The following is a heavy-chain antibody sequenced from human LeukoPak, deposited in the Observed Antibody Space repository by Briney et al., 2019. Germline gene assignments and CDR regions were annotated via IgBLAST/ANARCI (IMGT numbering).Heavy chain of an antibody. V-gene: IGHV4-59*01. CDR1: GGSISSYY. CDR3: ASCPMVRGAPIDC. J-gene: IGHJ4*02. D-gene: IGHD3-10*01. CDR2: IYYSGST. Sequence: SETLSLTCTVSGGSISSYYWSWIRQPPGRGLEWIGYIYYSGSTNYNPSLKSRVTISVDTSRNQFSLKLSSVTAADTAVYYCASCPMVRGAPIDCWGQGTLVTVSS.